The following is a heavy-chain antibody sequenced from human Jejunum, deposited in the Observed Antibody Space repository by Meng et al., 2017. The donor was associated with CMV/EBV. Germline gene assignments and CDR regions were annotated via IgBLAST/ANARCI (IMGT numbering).Heavy chain of an antibody. Sequence: SGFSVSSTSLGWVSPAPGKGLEWVSVIYRGGTAYYAGSVTRRFTISRDNSKNALSLQMGSLRAEDTAVYYCARQTVVAGSYYGMDVWGQGTTVTVSS. CDR3: ARQTVVAGSYYGMDV. V-gene: IGHV3-66*02. D-gene: IGHD2-2*01. CDR2: IYRGGTA. J-gene: IGHJ6*02. CDR1: GFSVSSTS.